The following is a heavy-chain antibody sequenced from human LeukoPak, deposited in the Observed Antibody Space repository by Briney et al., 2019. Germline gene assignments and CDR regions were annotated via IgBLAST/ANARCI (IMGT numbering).Heavy chain of an antibody. CDR1: GFTFSSYS. D-gene: IGHD6-13*01. V-gene: IGHV3-21*01. CDR3: ARVEQQLLGAFDI. Sequence: PGGSLRLSCAASGFTFSSYSMNWVRQAPGKGLEWVSSISSSSYIYYADSVKGRFTISRDNAKNSLYLQMNSLRAEDTAVYYCARVEQQLLGAFDIWGQGTMVTVSS. J-gene: IGHJ3*02. CDR2: ISSSSYI.